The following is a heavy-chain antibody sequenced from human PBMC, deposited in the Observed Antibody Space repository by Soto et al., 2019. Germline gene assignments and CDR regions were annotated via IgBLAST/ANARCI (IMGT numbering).Heavy chain of an antibody. J-gene: IGHJ3*02. CDR1: GGSLSSSSYY. V-gene: IGHV4-39*01. D-gene: IGHD3-10*01. CDR2: IYYSGNT. Sequence: QLQLQESGPGLVKPSETLSLTCTVSGGSLSSSSYYWGWIRQPPGKGLEWIGSIYYSGNTYYNPSLRRRVTISVDTSKHQFSLKLSSVTAADTAVYYCARHTMIRGALVAFDIWGQGTMVTVSS. CDR3: ARHTMIRGALVAFDI.